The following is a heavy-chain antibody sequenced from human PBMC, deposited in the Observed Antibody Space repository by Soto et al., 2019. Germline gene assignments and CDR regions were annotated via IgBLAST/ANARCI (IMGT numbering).Heavy chain of an antibody. D-gene: IGHD1-26*01. CDR3: ASERGSYNY. CDR2: IIPILGIA. J-gene: IGHJ4*02. Sequence: QVQLVQSGAEVKKPGSSVKVSCKASGGTFSSYTISWVRQAPGQGLEWMGRIIPILGIANYAQKSQGRVTITADKSTSTAYMELSSLRSEDTAVYYCASERGSYNYWGQGTLVTVSS. CDR1: GGTFSSYT. V-gene: IGHV1-69*02.